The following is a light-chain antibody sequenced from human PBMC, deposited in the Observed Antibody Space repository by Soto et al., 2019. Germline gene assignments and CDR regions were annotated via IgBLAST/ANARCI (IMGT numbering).Light chain of an antibody. J-gene: IGKJ3*01. Sequence: IQLTQSPSSLSASVGDRITITCWASQGISTYLAWYQQKPGKAPKLLIYDAVTLQTGVPSRFSGSGSGTDFTLTISSLQPEDFGTYYCHQLNSYPPEVTFGPGTKVDVK. CDR1: QGISTY. V-gene: IGKV1-9*01. CDR2: DAV. CDR3: HQLNSYPPEVT.